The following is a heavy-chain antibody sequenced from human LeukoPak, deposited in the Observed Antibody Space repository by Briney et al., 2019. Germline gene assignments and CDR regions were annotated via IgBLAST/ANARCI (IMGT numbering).Heavy chain of an antibody. CDR3: ARGPRGHFDY. Sequence: PSETLSLTCTVSGGSISSYYWSWIRQPPGKGLEWIGYIYYSGSSNYNPSLKSGVSMSVDTSKNQVSLKWSSVTAAVTAVYYCARGPRGHFDYWGQGTLVTVSS. CDR2: IYYSGSS. V-gene: IGHV4-59*01. J-gene: IGHJ4*01. CDR1: GGSISSYY.